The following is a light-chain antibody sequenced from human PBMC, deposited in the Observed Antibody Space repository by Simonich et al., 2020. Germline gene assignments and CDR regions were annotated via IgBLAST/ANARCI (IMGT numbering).Light chain of an antibody. V-gene: IGLV6-57*03. J-gene: IGLJ3*02. CDR2: EDN. CDR1: SGSIASNY. CDR3: QSYDSSNYWV. Sequence: NFMLTQPHSVSESPGKTVTISCTRSSGSIASNYVQWYQQRPGSAPTTVIYEDNQSPTGVPDRFSGSIDSSANSASLPISGLKTEDEADYYCQSYDSSNYWVFGGGTKLTVL.